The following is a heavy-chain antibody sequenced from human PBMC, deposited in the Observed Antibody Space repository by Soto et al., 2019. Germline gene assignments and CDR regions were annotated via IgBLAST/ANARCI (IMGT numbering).Heavy chain of an antibody. CDR1: GFTFSSYA. D-gene: IGHD3-9*01. V-gene: IGHV3-30-3*01. CDR2: ISYDGSNK. CDR3: ARDGVARYFDWFPTPRYYFAY. Sequence: QVQLVESGGGVVQPGRSLRLSCAASGFTFSSYAMHWVRQAPGKGLEWVAVISYDGSNKYYADSVKGRFTISRDNSKNTLYLQMNSLRAEDTALYYCARDGVARYFDWFPTPRYYFAYWGQGTLVTVSS. J-gene: IGHJ4*02.